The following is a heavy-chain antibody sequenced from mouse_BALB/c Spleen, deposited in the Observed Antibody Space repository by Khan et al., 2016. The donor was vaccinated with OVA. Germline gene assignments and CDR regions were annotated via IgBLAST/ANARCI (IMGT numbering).Heavy chain of an antibody. CDR3: ARREAARATWDYFDY. CDR1: GYTFSNYW. CDR2: IYPGGGYT. D-gene: IGHD3-1*01. Sequence: QVQLQQSGTELARPGTSVKMSCKAAGYTFSNYWIGWVKQRPGHGLEWIGDIYPGGGYTNYNENFKGKATLTADTSSSTAYMQLSSRASEDSAIYYCARREAARATWDYFDYWGQGTTLTVSS. V-gene: IGHV1-63*02. J-gene: IGHJ2*01.